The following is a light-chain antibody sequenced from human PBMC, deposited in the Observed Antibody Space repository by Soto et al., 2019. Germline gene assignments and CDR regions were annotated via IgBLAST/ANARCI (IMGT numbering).Light chain of an antibody. V-gene: IGLV2-8*01. CDR2: DVS. J-gene: IGLJ2*01. Sequence: QSVLTQPPSASGSPGQSVTISCTGTSSVVGGYNYVSWYQHHPGKAPKLMIYDVSERPSGVPDRFSGSKSGNTASLTVSGLQAEDEADYYCSSFAGSNNLLFGGGTKLTVL. CDR1: SSVVGGYNY. CDR3: SSFAGSNNLL.